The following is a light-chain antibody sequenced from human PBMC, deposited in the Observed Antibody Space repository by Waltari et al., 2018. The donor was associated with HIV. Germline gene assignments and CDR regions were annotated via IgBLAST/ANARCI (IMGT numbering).Light chain of an antibody. CDR3: SSYKTRNSVV. CDR2: EGS. J-gene: IGLJ2*01. CDR1: TSDFNDNNY. Sequence: QSALIQLASVSGSPGQSVTIPCTGTTSDFNDNNYVSWYQQHPGRAPKLIIFEGSYRPSGVSDRFSGSKSGSTASLTISGLQTEDEADYYCSSYKTRNSVVFGGGTELIV. V-gene: IGLV2-14*01.